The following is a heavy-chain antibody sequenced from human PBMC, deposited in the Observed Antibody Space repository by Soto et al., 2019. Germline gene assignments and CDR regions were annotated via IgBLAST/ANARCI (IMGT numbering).Heavy chain of an antibody. CDR1: GFTFSSYG. CDR2: IWYDGSNK. CDR3: ARESITMIVVVNDGMDV. D-gene: IGHD3-22*01. J-gene: IGHJ6*02. V-gene: IGHV3-33*01. Sequence: PGGSLRLSCAASGFTFSSYGMHWVRQAPGKGLEWVAVIWYDGSNKYYADSVKGRFTISRDNSKNTLYLQMNSLRAEDTAVYYCARESITMIVVVNDGMDVWGQGTTVTVS.